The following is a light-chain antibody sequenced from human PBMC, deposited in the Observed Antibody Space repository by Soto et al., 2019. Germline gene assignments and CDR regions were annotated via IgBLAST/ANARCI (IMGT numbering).Light chain of an antibody. CDR1: SSDVGVYNY. V-gene: IGLV2-14*01. J-gene: IGLJ3*02. CDR3: SSYTSSSTLV. Sequence: QSALTQPASVSGSPGQSITISCTGTSSDVGVYNYVSWCQQHPGKAPKLIVYEVSHRPSGVSNRFSGSKSGDTASLTISGLQAEDEADYYCSSYTSSSTLVFGGGTKVTVL. CDR2: EVS.